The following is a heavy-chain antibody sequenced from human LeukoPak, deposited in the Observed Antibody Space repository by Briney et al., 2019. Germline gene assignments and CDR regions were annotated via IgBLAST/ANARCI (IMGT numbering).Heavy chain of an antibody. CDR1: GFSFSSYG. Sequence: PGRSLRLSCAVSGFSFSSYGMHWVRQAPGKGLEWVAVIWYDGSNKFYADSVKGRFTISRDNSKNTLYLQMNILRAEDTAVYFCARIAVADEYYYYTMDVWGQGTPVTVS. CDR2: IWYDGSNK. V-gene: IGHV3-33*01. CDR3: ARIAVADEYYYYTMDV. D-gene: IGHD6-19*01. J-gene: IGHJ6*02.